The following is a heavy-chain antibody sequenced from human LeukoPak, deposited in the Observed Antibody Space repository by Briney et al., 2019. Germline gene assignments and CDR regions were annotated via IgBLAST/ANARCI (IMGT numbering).Heavy chain of an antibody. CDR2: IYNSGST. CDR1: GGSISSYY. CDR3: AREGYSPYRLTYANHAFDI. D-gene: IGHD5-12*01. Sequence: SQTLSLTCTVSGGSISSYYWSWIRQSPGKGLEWIGYIYNSGSTNYNPSLKSRVTISVDTSKNQFSLKLSSVTAADTAVYYCAREGYSPYRLTYANHAFDIWGQGTMVTVSS. J-gene: IGHJ3*02. V-gene: IGHV4-59*01.